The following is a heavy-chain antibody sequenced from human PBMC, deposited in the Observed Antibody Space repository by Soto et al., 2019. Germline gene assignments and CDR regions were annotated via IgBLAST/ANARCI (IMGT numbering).Heavy chain of an antibody. CDR2: IWYDGSNK. J-gene: IGHJ3*02. D-gene: IGHD2-15*01. V-gene: IGHV3-33*01. CDR1: GFTFSSYG. CDR3: AREYCSGGSCYFYDAFDI. Sequence: QVQLVESGGGVVQPGRSLRLSCAASGFTFSSYGMHWVRQAPGKGLEWVAVIWYDGSNKYYADPVKGRFTISRDNSKNTLYLKMNSLRAEDMVVYYCAREYCSGGSCYFYDAFDIWGQGTMVTVSS.